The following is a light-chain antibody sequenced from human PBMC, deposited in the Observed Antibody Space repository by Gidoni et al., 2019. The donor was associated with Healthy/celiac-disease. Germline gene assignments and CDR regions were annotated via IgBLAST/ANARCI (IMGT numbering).Light chain of an antibody. CDR2: GSS. CDR1: QSVSSN. V-gene: IGKV3-15*01. Sequence: EIVMTQSQATLSVSQGERATLSCRASQSVSSNLAWYQHKPGHAPRLLIYGSSTRATGIPARFSGSGSGTEFNLTISRLQSEDFAVYYCQQYNNWPLTFGGGTKVEIK. J-gene: IGKJ4*01. CDR3: QQYNNWPLT.